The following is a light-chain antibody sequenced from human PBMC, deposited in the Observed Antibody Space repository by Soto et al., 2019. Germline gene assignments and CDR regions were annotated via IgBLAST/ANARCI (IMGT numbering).Light chain of an antibody. J-gene: IGKJ4*01. CDR3: RQYNVYPFT. CDR2: FAS. CDR1: QGVSTF. Sequence: DIQMTQSPSSLSASLGDRVTITCRASQGVSTFLAWFQQKPGKAPKSLIYFASSLQSGVPSRFSGSGSGTDFTLTISSLQPEDFATYYCRQYNVYPFTFDGGTKVDIK. V-gene: IGKV1-16*01.